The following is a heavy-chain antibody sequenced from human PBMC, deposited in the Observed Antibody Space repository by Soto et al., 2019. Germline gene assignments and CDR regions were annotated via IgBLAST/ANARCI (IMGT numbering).Heavy chain of an antibody. J-gene: IGHJ3*01. CDR3: ARSPGGSYID. CDR1: GFSFSSYW. CDR2: INTDGSST. Sequence: EVQLVESGGGLVQPGGSLRLSCADSGFSFSSYWMHWVRQGPGKGLVWVARINTDGSSTNYADSVKGRFTISRDNAKNTLYLQMNSLRAEDTAVYYCARSPGGSYIDWGQGTMVTVSS. V-gene: IGHV3-74*01. D-gene: IGHD2-15*01.